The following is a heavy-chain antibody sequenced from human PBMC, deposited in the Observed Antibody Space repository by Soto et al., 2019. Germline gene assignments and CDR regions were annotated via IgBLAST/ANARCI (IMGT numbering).Heavy chain of an antibody. J-gene: IGHJ4*02. CDR2: IYYSGST. CDR1: GGSISSYY. D-gene: IGHD4-17*01. V-gene: IGHV4-59*01. Sequence: SETLSLTCTVSGGSISSYYWSWIRQPPGKGLEWIGYIYYSGSTNYNPSLKSRVTISVDTSKNQFSLKLSSVTAADTAVYYCARSSQYDYGDYVLDYWGQGTLVTVSS. CDR3: ARSSQYDYGDYVLDY.